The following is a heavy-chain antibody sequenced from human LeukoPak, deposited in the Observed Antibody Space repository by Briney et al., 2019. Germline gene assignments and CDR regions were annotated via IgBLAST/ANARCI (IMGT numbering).Heavy chain of an antibody. Sequence: PGGSLRLSCAASGFTFSTYAMHWVRQTPGKGLEWVAVISYDGSNKYYADSAKGRFTISRDNSKNTVYLQMNSLKTEDTAVYYCTTEGQWELLRESDDRDAFDIWGQGTMVTVSS. D-gene: IGHD1-26*01. CDR1: GFTFSTYA. J-gene: IGHJ3*02. CDR3: TTEGQWELLRESDDRDAFDI. V-gene: IGHV3-30*04. CDR2: ISYDGSNK.